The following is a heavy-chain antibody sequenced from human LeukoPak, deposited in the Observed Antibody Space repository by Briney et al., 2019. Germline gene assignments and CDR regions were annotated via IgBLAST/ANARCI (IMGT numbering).Heavy chain of an antibody. CDR3: ARLSGGSGWYYFGY. V-gene: IGHV3-21*01. CDR1: GFTFSSYS. D-gene: IGHD6-19*01. Sequence: PGGSLRLSCAASGFTFSSYSMNWVRQAPGKGLEWVSIISSSTSYIYYADSVKGRFTISRDNAKNSLYLQMNSLRAEDTAVYYCARLSGGSGWYYFGYWGQGTLVTVSS. CDR2: ISSSTSYI. J-gene: IGHJ4*02.